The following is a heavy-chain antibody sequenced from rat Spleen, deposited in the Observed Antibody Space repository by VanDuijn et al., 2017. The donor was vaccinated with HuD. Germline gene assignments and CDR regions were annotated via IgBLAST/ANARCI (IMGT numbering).Heavy chain of an antibody. CDR1: GFTFSNYY. CDR2: ISPSGGST. D-gene: IGHD3-1*01. CDR3: ATKTDFDY. J-gene: IGHJ2*01. Sequence: EVQLVESGGGLVQPGRSLKLSCAASGFTFSNYYMAWVRQAPTKGLEWVASISPSGGSTYYPDSVKGRFTISRDNAKSTQYLQMDSLRSEDTATYYCATKTDFDYWGQGVMVTVSS. V-gene: IGHV5-25*01.